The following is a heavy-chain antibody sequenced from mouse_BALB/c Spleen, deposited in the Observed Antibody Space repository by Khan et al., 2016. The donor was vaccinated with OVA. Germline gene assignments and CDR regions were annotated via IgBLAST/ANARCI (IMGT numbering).Heavy chain of an antibody. CDR2: ISYSGVT. Sequence: EVKLEVSGPGLVKPSQSLSLTCTVTGYSITSGYAWNWIRQFPGNKLEWMGYISYSGVTSYTPSLNSRISITRDTSKNQFFLQLNSVTTEDTATYYCARGNYYGYYFDYWGQGTTLTVSS. V-gene: IGHV3-2*02. J-gene: IGHJ2*01. D-gene: IGHD1-1*01. CDR1: GYSITSGYA. CDR3: ARGNYYGYYFDY.